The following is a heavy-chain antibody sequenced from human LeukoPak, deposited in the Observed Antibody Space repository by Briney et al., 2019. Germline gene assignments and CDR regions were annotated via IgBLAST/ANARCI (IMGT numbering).Heavy chain of an antibody. Sequence: SETLSLTCTVSGGSISSYYWSWIRQPPGKGLEWIGYIYYSGSTNYNPSLKSRVTISVDTSKNQSSLKLSSVTAADTAVYYCAQGRISRYYYYGMDVWGQGTTVTVSS. J-gene: IGHJ6*02. CDR1: GGSISSYY. CDR2: IYYSGST. V-gene: IGHV4-59*01. CDR3: AQGRISRYYYYGMDV. D-gene: IGHD2-15*01.